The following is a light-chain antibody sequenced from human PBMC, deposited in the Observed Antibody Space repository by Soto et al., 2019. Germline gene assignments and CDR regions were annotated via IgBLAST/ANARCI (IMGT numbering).Light chain of an antibody. V-gene: IGKV1-9*01. Sequence: PSSLSASVGGRVTITCRASQAISSHLAWYQQKPGKAPNLLIYGASTLQSGVPSRFSGSGSGTHFTLTISSLQPEDFATYYCQQLNSYPLTFGPGTKVDIK. J-gene: IGKJ3*01. CDR1: QAISSH. CDR2: GAS. CDR3: QQLNSYPLT.